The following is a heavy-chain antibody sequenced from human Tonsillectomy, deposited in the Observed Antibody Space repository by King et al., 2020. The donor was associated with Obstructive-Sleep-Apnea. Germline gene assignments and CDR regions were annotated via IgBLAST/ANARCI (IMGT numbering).Heavy chain of an antibody. CDR2: IYTSGST. CDR3: ARDRAYGDRVYYYYGMDV. CDR1: GGSISSYY. D-gene: IGHD4-17*01. V-gene: IGHV4-4*07. J-gene: IGHJ6*02. Sequence: QLQESGPGLVKPSETLSLTCTVSGGSISSYYWSWIRQPAGKGLEWIGRIYTSGSTNYNPSLKSRVTMSVDTSKNQFSLKRSSVTAADTAVYYCARDRAYGDRVYYYYGMDVWGQGTTVTVSS.